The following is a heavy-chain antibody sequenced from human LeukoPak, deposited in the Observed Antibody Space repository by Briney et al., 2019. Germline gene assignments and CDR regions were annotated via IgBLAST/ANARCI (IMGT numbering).Heavy chain of an antibody. J-gene: IGHJ4*02. D-gene: IGHD6-19*01. CDR3: ARLTLGQWLAYFDY. CDR1: GGSISSSSYY. V-gene: IGHV4-39*01. Sequence: NTSETLSLTCTVSGGSISSSSYYWGWIRQPPGKGLEWIGSIYYSGSTYYNPSLKSRVTISVDTSKNQFSLKLSSVTAADTAVYYCARLTLGQWLAYFDYWGQGTLVTVSS. CDR2: IYYSGST.